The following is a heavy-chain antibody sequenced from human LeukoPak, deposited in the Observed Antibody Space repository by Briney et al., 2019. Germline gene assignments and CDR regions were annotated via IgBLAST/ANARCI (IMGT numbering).Heavy chain of an antibody. CDR1: GAFVSSRY. V-gene: IGHV4-59*02. J-gene: IGHJ4*02. CDR2: IYYSGST. CDR3: VRGGANWGWQYFDS. D-gene: IGHD7-27*01. Sequence: SETQSLTCTVSGAFVSSRYWSWLRQPPGKGLEWIGYIYYSGSTNYKTSLKSRVSISVDSSKYQFSLRLNSVTAADTAVYYCVRGGANWGWQYFDSWGQGTQVTVSS.